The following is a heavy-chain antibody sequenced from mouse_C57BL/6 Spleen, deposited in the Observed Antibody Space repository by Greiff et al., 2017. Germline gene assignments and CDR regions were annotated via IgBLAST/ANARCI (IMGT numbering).Heavy chain of an antibody. J-gene: IGHJ4*01. V-gene: IGHV1-26*01. Sequence: EVQLQQSGPELVKPGASVKISCKASGYTFTDYYMNWVKQSHGKSLEWIGDINPNNGGTSYNQKFKGKATLTVDKSSSTAYMELRSLTSEDSAVYYCARSGGYDTAMDDWGQGTSVTVSS. D-gene: IGHD2-2*01. CDR3: ARSGGYDTAMDD. CDR1: GYTFTDYY. CDR2: INPNNGGT.